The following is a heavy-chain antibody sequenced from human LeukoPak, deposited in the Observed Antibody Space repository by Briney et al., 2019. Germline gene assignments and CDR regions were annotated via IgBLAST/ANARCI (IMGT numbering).Heavy chain of an antibody. J-gene: IGHJ5*02. CDR2: INSDGSST. D-gene: IGHD3-10*01. CDR3: ARDPGGHFDP. V-gene: IGHV3-74*01. CDR1: GFTVSTNY. Sequence: GGSLRLSCAASGFTVSTNYMSWVRQAPGKGLEWVSRINSDGSSTSYADSVKGRFTISRDNAKNTLYLQMNSLRAEDTAVYYCARDPGGHFDPWGQGTLVTVSS.